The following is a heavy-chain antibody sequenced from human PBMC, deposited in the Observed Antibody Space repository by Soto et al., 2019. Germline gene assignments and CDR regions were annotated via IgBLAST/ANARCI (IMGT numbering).Heavy chain of an antibody. CDR1: GYTFSRSG. CDR3: ASGSGHTVSAWLDT. Sequence: QIQLVQSGGEVRKPGASVKLSCKASGYTFSRSGISWVRQRPGKGLGWLGWISAFNGKTKSAQEFQGRVTMTTDTSTTTAYMEVERLTSDDSAVYFCASGSGHTVSAWLDTWGQGTLVTVSS. D-gene: IGHD2-2*03. V-gene: IGHV1-18*01. CDR2: ISAFNGKT. J-gene: IGHJ5*02.